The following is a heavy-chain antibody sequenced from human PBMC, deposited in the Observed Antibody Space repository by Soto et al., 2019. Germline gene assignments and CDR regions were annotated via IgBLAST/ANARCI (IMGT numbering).Heavy chain of an antibody. J-gene: IGHJ4*02. D-gene: IGHD5-12*01. Sequence: QVQLQESGPGLVKPSQTLSLICTVSGGFISNGDYHWSWIRQPPGKGLEWIGYTYPSGSTYYNASIRSRVTISIDASNNQFALKLNSVTAADTAVYYCAREGGYDSPHGCWGQGTLVTVSS. CDR3: AREGGYDSPHGC. CDR2: TYPSGST. CDR1: GGFISNGDYH. V-gene: IGHV4-30-4*01.